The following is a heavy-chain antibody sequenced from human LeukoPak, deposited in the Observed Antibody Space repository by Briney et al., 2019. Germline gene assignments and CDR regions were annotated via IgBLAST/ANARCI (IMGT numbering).Heavy chain of an antibody. J-gene: IGHJ6*02. V-gene: IGHV3-30-3*01. D-gene: IGHD5-24*01. CDR2: ISYDGSDK. CDR1: GFTFSSYG. CDR3: ANSRRDGYNQWYYGMDV. Sequence: PGGSLRLSCAASGFTFSSYGIHWVRQAPGKGLEWVAVISYDGSDKYYADSVKGRFTISRDNPKNALYLQMDSLRAEDTAVYYCANSRRDGYNQWYYGMDVWGQGTTVTVSS.